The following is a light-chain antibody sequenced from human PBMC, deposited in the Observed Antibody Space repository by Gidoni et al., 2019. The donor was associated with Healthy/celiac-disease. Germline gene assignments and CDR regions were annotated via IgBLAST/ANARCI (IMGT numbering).Light chain of an antibody. CDR3: QQSYSTSWT. CDR2: AAS. CDR1: QSISSY. Sequence: IHTTQSPSSLSASVGDRVTTTCRASQSISSYLNWYQQKPGKAPKLLIYAASSLQSGVPYRLSGSGFGTDFTLTISSLQPEDFAAYYCQQSYSTSWTFGQGTKVEIK. J-gene: IGKJ1*01. V-gene: IGKV1-39*01.